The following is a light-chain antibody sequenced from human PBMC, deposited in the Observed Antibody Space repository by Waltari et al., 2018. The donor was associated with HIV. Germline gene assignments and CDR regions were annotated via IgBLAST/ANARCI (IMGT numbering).Light chain of an antibody. CDR2: AAS. V-gene: IGKV1-39*01. Sequence: DIQMTQSPSSLSASVGDRVTITCRASQSISSYLNWDQQKPGKAPKLLIYAASRLQSGVPSRFSGSGSGTDVTLTISSLQPEDFATYYCQQSYSTPPYTFGQGTKLEIK. CDR3: QQSYSTPPYT. CDR1: QSISSY. J-gene: IGKJ2*01.